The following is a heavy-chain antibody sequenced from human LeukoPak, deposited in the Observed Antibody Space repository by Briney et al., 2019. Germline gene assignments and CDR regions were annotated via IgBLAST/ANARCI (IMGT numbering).Heavy chain of an antibody. J-gene: IGHJ3*02. V-gene: IGHV4-39*01. CDR1: GDSISSSNYY. Sequence: PSETLSLTCTVSGDSISSSNYYWGWIRQPPGTGLEWIGNIYYSGSTNSNPSLKSRVTISVDTSKNQFSLKLTSVTAADTAVYYCARQGYDFLTDFGTGDAFDIWGQGTMVTVSS. CDR3: ARQGYDFLTDFGTGDAFDI. CDR2: IYYSGST. D-gene: IGHD3-9*01.